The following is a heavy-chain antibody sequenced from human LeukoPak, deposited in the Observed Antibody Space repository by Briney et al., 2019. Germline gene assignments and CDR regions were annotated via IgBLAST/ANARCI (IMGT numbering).Heavy chain of an antibody. V-gene: IGHV4-59*08. D-gene: IGHD3-9*01. CDR1: GVSISSYY. Sequence: PSETLSLTCTVSGVSISSYYWSWIRQPPGKGLEWIGYIYYSGSTNYNPSLKSRVTISVDTSKNQFSLKLSSVTAADTAVYYCARHADILTGYYRGAFDYWGQGTLVTVSS. J-gene: IGHJ4*02. CDR3: ARHADILTGYYRGAFDY. CDR2: IYYSGST.